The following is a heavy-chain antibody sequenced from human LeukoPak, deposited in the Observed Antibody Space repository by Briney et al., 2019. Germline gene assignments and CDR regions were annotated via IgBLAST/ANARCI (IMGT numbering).Heavy chain of an antibody. J-gene: IGHJ4*02. D-gene: IGHD3-16*01. CDR1: GFTVITND. V-gene: IGHV3-53*01. CDR2: VYSDGNT. Sequence: GGSLRLSCAASGFTVITNDMTWVRQAPGKGLEWVSVVYSDGNTKYADSVQGRFTISRDNYKNTLYLEMNSLSPDDSAVYYCARGVEPLAANTLAYWGQGTLVTVSS. CDR3: ARGVEPLAANTLAY.